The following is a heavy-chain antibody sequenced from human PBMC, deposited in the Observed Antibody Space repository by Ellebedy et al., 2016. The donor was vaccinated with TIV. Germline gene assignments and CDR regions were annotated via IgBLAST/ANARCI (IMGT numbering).Heavy chain of an antibody. CDR3: ARSDMIVVGNAMDV. V-gene: IGHV3-48*01. J-gene: IGHJ6*02. CDR1: GFTFSNYN. D-gene: IGHD3-22*01. Sequence: PGGSLGLSCAASGFTFSNYNMNWVRQAPGKGLEWVSSVSGSRKTKYYADSVKGRFTISRDNSKNTLYLQMNSLRVEDTAVYYCARSDMIVVGNAMDVWGQGTTVTVSS. CDR2: VSGSRKTK.